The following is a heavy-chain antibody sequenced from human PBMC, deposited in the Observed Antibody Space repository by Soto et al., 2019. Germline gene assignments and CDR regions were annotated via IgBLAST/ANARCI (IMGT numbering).Heavy chain of an antibody. J-gene: IGHJ5*02. D-gene: IGHD6-13*01. CDR2: IYYSGST. CDR1: GGSISSGGYY. CDR3: ARSPKGRWYAAKNWFDP. Sequence: SETLSLTCTVSGGSISSGGYYWSWIRQNPGKGLEWIGYIYYSGSTYYNPSLKSRVTISVDTSKNQFSLKLSSVTAADTAVSYCARSPKGRWYAAKNWFDPWGQGTRVTVSS. V-gene: IGHV4-31*03.